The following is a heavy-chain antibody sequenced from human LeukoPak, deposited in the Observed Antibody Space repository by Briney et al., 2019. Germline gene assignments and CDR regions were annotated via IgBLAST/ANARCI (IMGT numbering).Heavy chain of an antibody. Sequence: SQTLSLTCTVSGGSISCGDYYRSWIRQPPGKGLKWIGYIFYSGNTYYNPSLKSRVPISVDTSKNRFSLKLSSVTAADTAVYYCARTYYYDSSGYYYHPYWYFDLWGRGTLVTVSS. CDR3: ARTYYYDSSGYYYHPYWYFDL. D-gene: IGHD3-22*01. CDR2: IFYSGNT. V-gene: IGHV4-30-4*01. CDR1: GGSISCGDYY. J-gene: IGHJ2*01.